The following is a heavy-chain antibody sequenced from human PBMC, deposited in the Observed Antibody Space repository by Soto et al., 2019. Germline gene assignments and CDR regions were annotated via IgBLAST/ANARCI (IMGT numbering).Heavy chain of an antibody. CDR1: GYTFTSYA. D-gene: IGHD3-3*01. V-gene: IGHV1-3*01. CDR3: ARGEVLRFLEWLSPDYYYGMDV. J-gene: IGHJ6*02. CDR2: INAGNGNT. Sequence: GASVKVSCKASGYTFTSYAMHWVRQAPGQRLEGMGWINAGNGNTKYSQKFQGRVTITRDTSASTAYMELSSLRSEDTAVYYCARGEVLRFLEWLSPDYYYGMDVWGQGTTVTVSS.